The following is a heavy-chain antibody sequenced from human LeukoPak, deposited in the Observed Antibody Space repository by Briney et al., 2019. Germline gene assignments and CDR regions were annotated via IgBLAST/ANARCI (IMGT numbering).Heavy chain of an antibody. CDR3: ARGAASYYYGSGSFIDY. J-gene: IGHJ4*02. V-gene: IGHV3-20*04. CDR1: GFTFDDYS. Sequence: GGSLRLSCAASGFTFDDYSMSWVRQAPGKGLEWVSGINWNGGSTGYADSVKGRFTISRDNAKNSLYLQMNSLRAEDTALYYCARGAASYYYGSGSFIDYWGQGTLVTVSS. D-gene: IGHD3-10*01. CDR2: INWNGGST.